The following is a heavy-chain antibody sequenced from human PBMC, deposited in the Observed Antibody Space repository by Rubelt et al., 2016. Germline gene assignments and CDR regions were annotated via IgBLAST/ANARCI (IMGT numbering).Heavy chain of an antibody. CDR3: AKDRGYCSGGSCYRYHDK. CDR1: GLTFSIYA. D-gene: IGHD2-15*01. J-gene: IGHJ4*02. Sequence: GGSLRLSCAASGLTFSIYAMNWVRQAQGKGLEWVSYIAHDGSVTFYADSVKGRFTISRDNAKESLYLHMNTLRDEDTALYYCAKDRGYCSGGSCYRYHDKWGQGTLVTVSS. V-gene: IGHV3-48*02. CDR2: IAHDGSVT.